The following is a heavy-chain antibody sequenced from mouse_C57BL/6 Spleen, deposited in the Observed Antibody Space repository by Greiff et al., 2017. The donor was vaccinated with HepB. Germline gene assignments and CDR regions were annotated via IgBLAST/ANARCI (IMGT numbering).Heavy chain of an antibody. CDR2: ILPGSGST. CDR1: GYTFTGYW. CDR3: ARWDYDYDEEGNFDY. J-gene: IGHJ2*01. Sequence: QVQLQQSGAELMKPGASVKLSCKATGYTFTGYWIEWVKQRPGHGLEWIGEILPGSGSTNYNEKFKGKATFTADTSSNTAYMQLSSLTTEDSAIYYRARWDYDYDEEGNFDYWGQGTTLTVSS. D-gene: IGHD2-4*01. V-gene: IGHV1-9*01.